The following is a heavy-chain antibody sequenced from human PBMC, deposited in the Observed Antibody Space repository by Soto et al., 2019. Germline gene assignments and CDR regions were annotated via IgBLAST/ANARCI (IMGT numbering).Heavy chain of an antibody. J-gene: IGHJ4*02. CDR2: INYSGST. Sequence: PXETLSLTCAVPGTSFSGYYWSWIRQPPEKGLEWIAEINYSGSTNYNPSLKSRVTISVDTSKNQFSLKVDSVTAADTAVYYCARGRHFYAIDSWGQGTLVTVSS. CDR3: ARGRHFYAIDS. D-gene: IGHD2-2*01. V-gene: IGHV4-34*01. CDR1: GTSFSGYY.